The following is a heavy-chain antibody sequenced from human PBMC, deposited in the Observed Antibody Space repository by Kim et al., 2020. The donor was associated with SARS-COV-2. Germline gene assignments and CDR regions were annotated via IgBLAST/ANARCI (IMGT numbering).Heavy chain of an antibody. J-gene: IGHJ6*02. V-gene: IGHV3-9*01. D-gene: IGHD2-21*01. CDR3: AKDISTGIQIGGGGDYYGMDV. CDR2: ISWNSDRI. CDR1: GFNFDDFA. Sequence: GGSLRLSCAASGFNFDDFAMNWVRQAPGKGPEWVAGISWNSDRIAYADSVKCRFIISRDNAKSTLYLQMNTLRPEDTAFYYCAKDISTGIQIGGGGDYYGMDVWGQGATVTVSS.